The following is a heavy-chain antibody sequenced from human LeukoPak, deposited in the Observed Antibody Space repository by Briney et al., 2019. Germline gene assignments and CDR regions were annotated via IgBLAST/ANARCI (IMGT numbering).Heavy chain of an antibody. Sequence: ASVNVSCKASVGTFSSYAISWVRQAPGQGVEWMGGIIPIFGTANYAQKFQGRVTITAEESTSTAYMELSSLRSEDTAVYYCARVNSGYDLTLDYWGQGTLVTVSS. CDR1: VGTFSSYA. CDR3: ARVNSGYDLTLDY. CDR2: IIPIFGTA. D-gene: IGHD5-12*01. J-gene: IGHJ4*02. V-gene: IGHV1-69*13.